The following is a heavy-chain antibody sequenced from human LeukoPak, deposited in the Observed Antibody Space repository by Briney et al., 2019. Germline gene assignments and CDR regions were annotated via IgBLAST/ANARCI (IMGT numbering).Heavy chain of an antibody. D-gene: IGHD2-15*01. CDR3: ARQAEIVVPPTLDWYFDL. CDR1: GYSFTNYW. V-gene: IGHV5-51*01. CDR2: IYPGDSDT. Sequence: GESLKISCKGSGYSFTNYWIGWVRQMPGKGLEWMGIIYPGDSDTRYSPSFQGQVTISADKSISTAYLQWSSLKASDTAMYYCARQAEIVVPPTLDWYFDLWGRGTLVTVSS. J-gene: IGHJ2*01.